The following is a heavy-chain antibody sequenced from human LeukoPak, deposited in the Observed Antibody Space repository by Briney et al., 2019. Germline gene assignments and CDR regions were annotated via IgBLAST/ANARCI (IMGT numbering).Heavy chain of an antibody. Sequence: KPSETLSLTCTVSGDSISSYYRNWIRQPAGKGLEWIGRIYASGYTEYNPSLQTRVTMSVDTSKNEFSLKVDTVTAADTAVYFCARNHIVTGTYFDSWGQGILVTVSS. CDR2: IYASGYT. CDR1: GDSISSYY. V-gene: IGHV4-4*07. J-gene: IGHJ4*02. CDR3: ARNHIVTGTYFDS. D-gene: IGHD3-10*01.